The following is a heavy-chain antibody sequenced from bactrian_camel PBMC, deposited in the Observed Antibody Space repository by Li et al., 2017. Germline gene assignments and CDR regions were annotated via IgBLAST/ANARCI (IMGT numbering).Heavy chain of an antibody. CDR3: AAECPDGDYDREY. Sequence: HVQLVESGGDSVQAGRSLRLSCRASGFKFAGSEVAWYRQAPGKERELLSLIAPDGTRKEGVKGPFIISRDNAKNTVYLQINSLKMDDTPVYYCAAECPDGDYDREYWGQGTQVTVSS. J-gene: IGHJ4*01. CDR1: GFKFAGSE. CDR2: IAPDGTR. V-gene: IGHV3S56*01. D-gene: IGHD4*01.